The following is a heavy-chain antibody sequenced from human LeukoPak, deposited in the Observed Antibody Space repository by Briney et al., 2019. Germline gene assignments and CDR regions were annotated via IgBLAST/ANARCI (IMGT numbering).Heavy chain of an antibody. CDR3: ARDSTVTTFRGCVDP. V-gene: IGHV1-46*01. Sequence: ASVKVSCKASGYTFSNYYVHWVRQAPGQGLEWMGGINPSGGSTNYAQKFQGRVTMTRDMSTSTVYMEMSSLRSEDTAVYYCARDSTVTTFRGCVDPWGQGTLVTVSP. CDR1: GYTFSNYY. J-gene: IGHJ5*02. D-gene: IGHD4-17*01. CDR2: INPSGGST.